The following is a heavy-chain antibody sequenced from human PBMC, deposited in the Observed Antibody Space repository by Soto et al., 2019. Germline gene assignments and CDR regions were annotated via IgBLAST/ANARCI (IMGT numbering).Heavy chain of an antibody. Sequence: EAQLLESGGELIHPGGSLRLSCAASGFTYSSHGMSWVRQAPGKGLEWIAGLSRGGGSTYYADSVKGRFTISRDNSKNTLDLIMNSLRVEDTALYYCARDGQYRTDGFDIWGQGTMVTVSS. CDR1: GFTYSSHG. CDR2: LSRGGGST. D-gene: IGHD5-12*01. CDR3: ARDGQYRTDGFDI. J-gene: IGHJ3*02. V-gene: IGHV3-23*01.